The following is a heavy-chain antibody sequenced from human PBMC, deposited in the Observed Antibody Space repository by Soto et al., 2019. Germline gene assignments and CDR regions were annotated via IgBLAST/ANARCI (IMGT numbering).Heavy chain of an antibody. CDR2: INPNSGGT. J-gene: IGHJ6*02. Sequence: ASVKVSCKASVYTFTGYYMHWVRQAPGQGLEWMGWINPNSGGTNYAQKFQGRVTMTRDTSISTAYMELSRLRSDDTAVYYCARNLGTYSSSLGMDVWGQGTTVTVS. CDR1: VYTFTGYY. D-gene: IGHD6-6*01. V-gene: IGHV1-2*02. CDR3: ARNLGTYSSSLGMDV.